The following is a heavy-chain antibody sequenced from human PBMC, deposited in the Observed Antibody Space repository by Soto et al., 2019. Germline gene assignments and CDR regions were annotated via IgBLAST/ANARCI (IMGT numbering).Heavy chain of an antibody. D-gene: IGHD2-8*01. CDR3: VAGHGQYYYYYGMDV. CDR2: IWYDGSNK. Sequence: QVQLVESGGGVVQPGRSLRLSCAASGFTFSSYGMHWVRQAPGKGLEWVAVIWYDGSNKYYADSVKGRFTISRDNSKNTLYLQMNSLRAEDTAVYYCVAGHGQYYYYYGMDVWGQATTVTVSS. J-gene: IGHJ6*02. CDR1: GFTFSSYG. V-gene: IGHV3-33*01.